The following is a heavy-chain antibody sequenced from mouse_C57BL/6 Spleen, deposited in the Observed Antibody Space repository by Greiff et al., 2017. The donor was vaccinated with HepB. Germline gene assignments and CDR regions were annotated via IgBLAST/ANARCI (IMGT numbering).Heavy chain of an antibody. CDR1: GYTFTSYW. Sequence: QVQLQQPGAELVMPGASVKLSCKASGYTFTSYWMHWVKQRPGQGLEWIGEIDPSDSYTNYNQKFKGKSTLTVDKSSSTAYMQLSSLTSEDSAVYYCARSFTTVVAHFDYWGQGTTLTVSS. V-gene: IGHV1-69*01. CDR2: IDPSDSYT. CDR3: ARSFTTVVAHFDY. D-gene: IGHD1-1*01. J-gene: IGHJ2*01.